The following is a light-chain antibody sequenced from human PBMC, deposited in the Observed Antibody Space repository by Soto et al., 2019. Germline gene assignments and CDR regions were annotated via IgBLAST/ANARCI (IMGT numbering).Light chain of an antibody. J-gene: IGLJ1*01. V-gene: IGLV2-14*01. CDR3: SSYTSSSTLYV. CDR1: SSDVGAYNY. Sequence: QSALTQPASVSGSPGQSITISCTGTSSDVGAYNYVSWYQQHPGKGPRLIIYEVTIRPSGISTRFSGSKSANTASLTISGLQPEDEGDYYCSSYTSSSTLYVFGTGTKLTVL. CDR2: EVT.